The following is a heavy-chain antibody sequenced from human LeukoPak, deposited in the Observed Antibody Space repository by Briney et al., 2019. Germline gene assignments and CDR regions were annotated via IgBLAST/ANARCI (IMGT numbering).Heavy chain of an antibody. CDR3: ARGMTTYFDY. V-gene: IGHV3-48*03. CDR2: ISSSGSTI. CDR1: GFTFSSYE. D-gene: IGHD4-11*01. J-gene: IGHJ4*02. Sequence: GGSPRLSCAASGFTFSSYEMNWVRQAPGKGLEWVSYISSSGSTIYYADSVKGRFTISRDNAKNSLYLQMNSLRAEDTAVYYCARGMTTYFDYWGQGTLVTVSS.